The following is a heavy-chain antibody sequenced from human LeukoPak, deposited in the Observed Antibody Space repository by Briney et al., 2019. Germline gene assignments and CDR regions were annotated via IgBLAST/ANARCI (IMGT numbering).Heavy chain of an antibody. D-gene: IGHD7-27*01. CDR2: IYHSGST. CDR3: ARDLTGDGWFDP. Sequence: SETPSLTCTVSGGSISSGGYYWSWIGQPPGKGLEWIGYIYHSGSTYYNPSLKSRVTISVDRSKNQFSLKLSSVTAADTAVYYCARDLTGDGWFDPWGQGTLVTVSS. V-gene: IGHV4-30-2*01. J-gene: IGHJ5*02. CDR1: GGSISSGGYY.